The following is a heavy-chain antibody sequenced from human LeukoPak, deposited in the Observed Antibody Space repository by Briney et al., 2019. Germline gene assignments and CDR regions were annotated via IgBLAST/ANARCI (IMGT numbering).Heavy chain of an antibody. D-gene: IGHD3-9*01. CDR3: ATALYILTGYYPPTLDAFDI. Sequence: GGSLRLSCAASGFTFSSYAMSWVRQAPGKGLEWVSAISGSGGSTYYADSVKGRFTISRDNSKNTLYLQMNSLRAEDTAVYYCATALYILTGYYPPTLDAFDIWGQGTMVTVSS. V-gene: IGHV3-23*01. CDR2: ISGSGGST. CDR1: GFTFSSYA. J-gene: IGHJ3*02.